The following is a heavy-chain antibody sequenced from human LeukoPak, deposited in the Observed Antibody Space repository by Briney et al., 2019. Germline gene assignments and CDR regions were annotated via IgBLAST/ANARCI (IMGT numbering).Heavy chain of an antibody. Sequence: PGGSLRLSCAASGFTFSSYAMSWVRQAPGKGLEWVSAISGSGGSTYYADSVKGRFTISRDNSKNTLYLQMNSLRAEDTAVYYCAKPPPYCSSTSCPPTTWGQGTLVTVSS. CDR1: GFTFSSYA. V-gene: IGHV3-23*01. CDR3: AKPPPYCSSTSCPPTT. J-gene: IGHJ5*02. D-gene: IGHD2-2*01. CDR2: ISGSGGST.